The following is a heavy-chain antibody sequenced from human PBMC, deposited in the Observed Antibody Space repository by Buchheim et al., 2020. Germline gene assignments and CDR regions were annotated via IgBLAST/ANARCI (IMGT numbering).Heavy chain of an antibody. CDR3: ARLLGGSSSVWYFDL. V-gene: IGHV4-39*01. J-gene: IGHJ2*01. Sequence: QPQLQESGPGLVKPSETLSLTCIVSGGSINSSNYYWGWIRQPPGKGLGWIGNFYYTGSTYYNPSLSSRVTISVYTFKNQFSLKLTSVTAADTAVYYCARLLGGSSSVWYFDLWGRGTL. CDR1: GGSINSSNYY. D-gene: IGHD6-6*01. CDR2: FYYTGST.